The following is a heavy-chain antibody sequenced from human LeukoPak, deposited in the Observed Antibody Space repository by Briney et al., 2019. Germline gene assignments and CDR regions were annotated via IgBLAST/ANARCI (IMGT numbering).Heavy chain of an antibody. CDR2: ISWNSGSI. Sequence: GGSLRLSCAASGFTFDDYAMHWVRQAPGKGLEWVSGISWNSGSIGYADSVKGRFTISRDNAKNSLYLQMNSLRAEDTALYYCAKGRQLVDYYFDYWGQGTLVTVSS. CDR3: AKGRQLVDYYFDY. V-gene: IGHV3-9*01. CDR1: GFTFDDYA. D-gene: IGHD6-13*01. J-gene: IGHJ4*02.